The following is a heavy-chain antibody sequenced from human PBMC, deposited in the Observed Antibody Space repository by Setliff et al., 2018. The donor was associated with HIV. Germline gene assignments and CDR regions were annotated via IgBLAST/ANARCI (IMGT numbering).Heavy chain of an antibody. D-gene: IGHD3-16*01. V-gene: IGHV1-3*01. Sequence: ASVKVSCKASGYIFTNYVIHWVRQAPGQRLEWLGWINAGNGDTRYSQKFQGRVYITRDTSATTVYMELSRLRSEDTGLYYCARGGPFLPFYFNFWGQGTLVTVSS. CDR3: ARGGPFLPFYFNF. CDR1: GYIFTNYV. J-gene: IGHJ4*02. CDR2: INAGNGDT.